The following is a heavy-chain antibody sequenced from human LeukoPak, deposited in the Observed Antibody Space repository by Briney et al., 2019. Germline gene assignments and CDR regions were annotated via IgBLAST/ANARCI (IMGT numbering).Heavy chain of an antibody. J-gene: IGHJ4*02. CDR1: GYIFTDYA. CDR2: INAGNGNT. V-gene: IGHV1-3*01. CDR3: ARGRWSTTTASYYFDS. Sequence: ASVKVSCKASGYIFTDYAINWVRQAPGERLEWMGWINAGNGNTKYSQKFQGGVTITRDRSASTAYMELNSLRSEDTAVYYCARGRWSTTTASYYFDSWGQGSLVTVS. D-gene: IGHD5/OR15-5a*01.